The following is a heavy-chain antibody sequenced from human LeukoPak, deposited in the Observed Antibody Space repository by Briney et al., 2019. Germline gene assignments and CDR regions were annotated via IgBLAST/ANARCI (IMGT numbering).Heavy chain of an antibody. CDR1: GFTVSSHW. J-gene: IGHJ5*02. Sequence: GGSLRLSCAASGFTVSSHWVHWVRQAPGDGLVWVSRINPGGAIDYAGSVKGRFTISRDNVKNTVYLHMNSLRVEDTAVYFCARAGDYRLDPWGQGTLVIVSS. D-gene: IGHD4-17*01. CDR2: INPGGA. V-gene: IGHV3-74*01. CDR3: ARAGDYRLDP.